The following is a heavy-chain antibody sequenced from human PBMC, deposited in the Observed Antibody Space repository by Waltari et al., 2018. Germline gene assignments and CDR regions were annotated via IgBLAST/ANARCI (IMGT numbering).Heavy chain of an antibody. D-gene: IGHD7-27*01. CDR3: ARAPKGTGGFDY. V-gene: IGHV1-8*01. Sequence: QVQLVQSGAEVKKPGASVKVYCKASGYTFTSYDIYWVRQATGQGLEWRGWMNPNSGNTGYAQKFQGRVTMTRNTSISTAYMELSSLRSEDTAVYYCARAPKGTGGFDYWGQGTLVTVSS. J-gene: IGHJ4*02. CDR2: MNPNSGNT. CDR1: GYTFTSYD.